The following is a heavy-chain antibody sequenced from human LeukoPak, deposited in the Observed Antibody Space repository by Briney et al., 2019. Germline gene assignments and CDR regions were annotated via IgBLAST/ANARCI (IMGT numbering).Heavy chain of an antibody. D-gene: IGHD2-15*01. CDR2: ISSTGGTT. CDR3: AKNGDRGAYCTGGTCYPYFYYYMDV. V-gene: IGHV3-23*01. CDR1: GFTFSTYS. J-gene: IGHJ6*03. Sequence: GGSLRLSCAASGFTFSTYSMNWVRQAPGKGLEWVSSISSTGGTTYYADSVKGRFTISRDNSKNTLYLQMNSLRAEDTAIYYCAKNGDRGAYCTGGTCYPYFYYYMDVWGKGTTVTI.